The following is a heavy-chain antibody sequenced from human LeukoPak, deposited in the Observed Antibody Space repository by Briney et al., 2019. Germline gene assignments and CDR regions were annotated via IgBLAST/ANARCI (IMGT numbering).Heavy chain of an antibody. J-gene: IGHJ5*02. CDR1: GGSISSGGYS. CDR3: AREVVVVAATWFDP. CDR2: IYHSGST. Sequence: PSETLSLTCAVSGGSISSGGYSWSWIRQPPGKGLEWIGYIYHSGSTYYNPSLKSRVTISVDRSKNQFSLKLSSVTAADTAVYYCAREVVVVAATWFDPWGQGTLVTVSS. D-gene: IGHD2-15*01. V-gene: IGHV4-30-2*01.